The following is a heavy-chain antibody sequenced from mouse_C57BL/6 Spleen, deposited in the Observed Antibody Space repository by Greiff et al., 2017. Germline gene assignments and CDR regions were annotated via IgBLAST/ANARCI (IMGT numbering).Heavy chain of an antibody. J-gene: IGHJ2*01. Sequence: DVQLVESGGDLVKPGGSLKLSCAASGFTFSSYGMSWVRQTPDKRLEWVATISSGGSYTYYPDSVKGRFTISRDNAKNTLYLQMSSLKSEDTAMYYCARTLSGTSYYFDYWGQGTTLTVSS. CDR1: GFTFSSYG. CDR2: ISSGGSYT. V-gene: IGHV5-6*01. CDR3: ARTLSGTSYYFDY. D-gene: IGHD4-1*01.